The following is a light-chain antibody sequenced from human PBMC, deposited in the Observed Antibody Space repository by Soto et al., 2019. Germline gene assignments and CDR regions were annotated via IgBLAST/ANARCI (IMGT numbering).Light chain of an antibody. CDR3: QSYDSSLSGYV. CDR2: GSY. V-gene: IGLV1-40*01. J-gene: IGLJ1*01. CDR1: SSNIGAGYD. Sequence: QSVLTQPPSVSGAPGQRVTISCTGSSSNIGAGYDVHWYQQLPGTAPKLLIYGSYNRPSGVPGRFSGSKSGTSASLAITGLQAEDEADYYCQSYDSSLSGYVFGTGTKVTVL.